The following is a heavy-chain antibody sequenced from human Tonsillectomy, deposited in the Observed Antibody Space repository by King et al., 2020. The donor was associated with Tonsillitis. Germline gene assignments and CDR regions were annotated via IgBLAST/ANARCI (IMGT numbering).Heavy chain of an antibody. J-gene: IGHJ6*02. V-gene: IGHV4-59*13. Sequence: VQLQESGPGLVKPSETLSLTCTVSGGSISSYYWSWIRQPPGKGLGWVGKSYYGGRTNYNHSLKGRVTISVDTSKNKFSLKLSTVTAADTAVYYCAKDPGYSYGRDYYYGMDVWGQGTTVTVSS. CDR2: SYYGGRT. CDR3: AKDPGYSYGRDYYYGMDV. D-gene: IGHD5-18*01. CDR1: GGSISSYY.